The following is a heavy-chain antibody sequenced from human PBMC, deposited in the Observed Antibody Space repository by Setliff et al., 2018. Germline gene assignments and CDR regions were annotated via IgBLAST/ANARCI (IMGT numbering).Heavy chain of an antibody. V-gene: IGHV3-7*01. CDR1: GFTLSTYW. CDR2: IKQDGSEE. D-gene: IGHD2-2*01. J-gene: IGHJ6*03. Sequence: PGESLKISCSASGFTLSTYWMNWVRQAPGKGLEWVAHIKQDGSEEYYVDSVKGRFTISRDNAKNTLYLQMNSLGAEDTAVYYCASDLAYYSVSGGTSCYATRCYYYYMDVWGKGTTVTVSS. CDR3: ASDLAYYSVSGGTSCYATRCYYYYMDV.